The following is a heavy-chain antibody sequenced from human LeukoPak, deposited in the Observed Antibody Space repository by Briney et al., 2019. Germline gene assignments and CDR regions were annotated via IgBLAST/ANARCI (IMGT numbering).Heavy chain of an antibody. CDR3: AREGGFYRPLDY. CDR2: VHLDGRT. Sequence: SETLSLTCGVSGGSVINTNWWTWVRQPPGKGLEWIGEVHLDGRTNYNPSLESRLTISVDVSENQVSLKLTSVTAADTAVYYCAREGGFYRPLDYSGQGTLVTVSS. D-gene: IGHD3-3*01. J-gene: IGHJ4*02. CDR1: GGSVINTNW. V-gene: IGHV4-4*02.